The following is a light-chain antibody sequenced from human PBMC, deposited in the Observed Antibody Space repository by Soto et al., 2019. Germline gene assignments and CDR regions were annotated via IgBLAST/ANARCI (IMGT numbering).Light chain of an antibody. V-gene: IGKV3-11*01. CDR2: DES. Sequence: EIVLTQSPATLPLSPGERATLSCRASQDFSNYLAWYQQKPGQAHRRLIYDESKRAAGIPARFSSSGSGIDFTLTISSREPEDFAVYYCQQRSNWPLTFGQRTRLEIK. J-gene: IGKJ5*01. CDR3: QQRSNWPLT. CDR1: QDFSNY.